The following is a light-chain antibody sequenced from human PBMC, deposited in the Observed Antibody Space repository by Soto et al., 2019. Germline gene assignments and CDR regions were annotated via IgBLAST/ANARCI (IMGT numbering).Light chain of an antibody. V-gene: IGKV3-15*01. CDR3: QQYNNWPRT. Sequence: EIMLTQSPGTLSLSPGERATLSCWASQSVSSSYLAWYQQKPGQAPRLLIYGASTRATGIPARFSGSGSGTEFTLTISSLQSEDFAVYYCQQYNNWPRTFGQGTKVDIK. CDR2: GAS. J-gene: IGKJ1*01. CDR1: QSVSSSY.